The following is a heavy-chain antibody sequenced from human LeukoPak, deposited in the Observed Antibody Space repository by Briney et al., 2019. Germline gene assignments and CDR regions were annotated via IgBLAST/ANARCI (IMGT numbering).Heavy chain of an antibody. CDR1: GFIFTNYF. CDR2: IKHDGSEK. Sequence: GGSLRLSCAASGFIFTNYFMSWVRQAPGKGLEWVASIKHDGSEKYYVDSVRGRFTISRDNTMNSLYLQMSSLRAEDTAVYYCATDRGWRTSGYYLYYFEYWGQGTLVSYSS. CDR3: ATDRGWRTSGYYLYYFEY. V-gene: IGHV3-7*01. D-gene: IGHD3-3*01. J-gene: IGHJ4*02.